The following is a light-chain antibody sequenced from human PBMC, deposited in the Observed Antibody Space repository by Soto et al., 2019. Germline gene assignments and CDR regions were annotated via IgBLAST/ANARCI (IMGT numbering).Light chain of an antibody. Sequence: QSVLTQPRSVSGSPGQSVTISCTGTNIGAYNYVSWYQQYPGKAPKLMIYDVTKRPSGAPDRFSGSKSGNTASLTISGLQAEDEADYYCCSFAGLFGGGTKL. J-gene: IGLJ2*01. CDR3: CSFAGL. CDR1: NIGAYNY. CDR2: DVT. V-gene: IGLV2-11*01.